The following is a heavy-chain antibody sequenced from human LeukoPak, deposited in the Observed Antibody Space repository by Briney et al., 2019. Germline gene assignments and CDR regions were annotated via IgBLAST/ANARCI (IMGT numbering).Heavy chain of an antibody. V-gene: IGHV1-2*02. J-gene: IGHJ6*02. D-gene: IGHD5-18*01. CDR3: ARDGDTYGYYYGMDV. CDR1: GYTFTGYY. CDR2: INPNSGGT. Sequence: ASVKVSCKASGYTFTGYYMHWVRQAPGQGLEWMGWINPNSGGTKYAQTFKGRVTMTRDTSISTAYMELSSLRSDDTAVYYCARDGDTYGYYYGMDVWGQGTTVTVSS.